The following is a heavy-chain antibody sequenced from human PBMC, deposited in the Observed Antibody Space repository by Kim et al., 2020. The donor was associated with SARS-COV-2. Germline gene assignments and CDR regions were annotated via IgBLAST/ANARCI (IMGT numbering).Heavy chain of an antibody. Sequence: GGSLRLSCAASGFTFSSYSMNWVRQAPGKGLEWVSYISSSSTIYYADSVKGRFTISRDNAKNSLYLQMNSLRDEDTAVYYCARDKSIAVAGTWVYWGQGTLVTVSS. CDR1: GFTFSSYS. D-gene: IGHD6-19*01. CDR3: ARDKSIAVAGTWVY. J-gene: IGHJ4*02. V-gene: IGHV3-48*02. CDR2: ISSSSTI.